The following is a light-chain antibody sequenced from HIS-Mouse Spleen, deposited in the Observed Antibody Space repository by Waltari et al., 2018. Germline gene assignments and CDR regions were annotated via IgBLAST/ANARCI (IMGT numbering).Light chain of an antibody. CDR2: EDN. CDR3: YSTDISGNHRV. Sequence: SYELTQPPSVSVSPGQTARITCSGDALPKKYAYWYQQKSGQAPVLDIYEDNTRPSGIPERFSGSSSGTMATVTISGAQVEDEADYYCYSTDISGNHRVFGGGTKLTVL. V-gene: IGLV3-10*01. J-gene: IGLJ2*01. CDR1: ALPKKY.